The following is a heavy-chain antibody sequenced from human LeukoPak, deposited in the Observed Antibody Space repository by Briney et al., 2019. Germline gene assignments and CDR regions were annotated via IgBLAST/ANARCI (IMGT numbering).Heavy chain of an antibody. J-gene: IGHJ4*02. CDR1: GFTFDDYA. CDR3: AKDKRRYYDSSGYFDY. CDR2: ISWNSGSI. V-gene: IGHV3-9*01. Sequence: GGSQRLSCAASGFTFDDYAMHWVRHAPGKGLEWVSGISWNSGSIGYADSVKGRFTISRDNAKNSLYLQMNSLRAEDTALYYCAKDKRRYYDSSGYFDYWGQGTLVTVSS. D-gene: IGHD3-22*01.